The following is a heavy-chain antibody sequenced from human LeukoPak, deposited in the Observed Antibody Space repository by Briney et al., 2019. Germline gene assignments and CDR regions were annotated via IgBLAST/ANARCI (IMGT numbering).Heavy chain of an antibody. CDR2: IYYSGST. Sequence: SETLSLTCTVSGGSISSYYWSWIRQPPGKGLEWIGYIYYSGSTNYNPSLKSRVTISVDTPKNQFSLKLSSVTAADTAVYYCARGPGGHCTNGVCYMSWFDPWGQGTLVTVSS. CDR1: GGSISSYY. D-gene: IGHD2-8*01. V-gene: IGHV4-59*12. CDR3: ARGPGGHCTNGVCYMSWFDP. J-gene: IGHJ5*02.